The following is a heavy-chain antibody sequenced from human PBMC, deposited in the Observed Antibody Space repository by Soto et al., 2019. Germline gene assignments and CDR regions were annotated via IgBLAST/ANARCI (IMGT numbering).Heavy chain of an antibody. V-gene: IGHV3-30*03. D-gene: IGHD3-10*01. J-gene: IGHJ4*02. CDR3: VGGQYYFDY. Sequence: QVQLVESGGGVVQPGRSLRLSCAASGFPFSSYGMHWVREAPGKGLEWVAVISYDGSNKYYADSVKGRFTISRDNSASTLYLKMKSLRPEDTALYYCVGGQYYFDYRGQGTLVTVSP. CDR1: GFPFSSYG. CDR2: ISYDGSNK.